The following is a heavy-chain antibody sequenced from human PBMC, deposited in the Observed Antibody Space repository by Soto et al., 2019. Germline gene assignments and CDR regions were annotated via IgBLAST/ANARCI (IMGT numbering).Heavy chain of an antibody. V-gene: IGHV4-39*01. CDR1: GGSISSSSYY. CDR3: ARQVPVVGATKGNWFDP. Sequence: SETLSLTCTVSGGSISSSSYYWGWIRQPPGKGLEWIGSIYYSGSTYYNPSLKSRVTISVDTSKNQFSLKLSSVTAADTAVYYCARQVPVVGATKGNWFDPWGQGTLVTVSS. D-gene: IGHD1-26*01. CDR2: IYYSGST. J-gene: IGHJ5*02.